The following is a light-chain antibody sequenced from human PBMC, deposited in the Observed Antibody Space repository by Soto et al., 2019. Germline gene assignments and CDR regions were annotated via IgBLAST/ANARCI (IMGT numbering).Light chain of an antibody. J-gene: IGKJ1*01. CDR2: GTS. V-gene: IGKV3-20*01. CDR1: QSVSSSY. CDR3: QQYGSSSWT. Sequence: EIVLTQSPGTLSLSPGERATLSCRASQSVSSSYLAWYQQKPGQAPMLLIYGTSSRATAIPDRFSGSGSGTDFTLTISRLEPEDFAVYYCQQYGSSSWTFGQGTKVEIK.